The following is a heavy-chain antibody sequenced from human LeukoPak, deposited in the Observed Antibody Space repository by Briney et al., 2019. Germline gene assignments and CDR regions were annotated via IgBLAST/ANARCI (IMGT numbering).Heavy chain of an antibody. CDR1: GYTFTDYY. V-gene: IGHV1-2*02. Sequence: ASAKVSCKTSGYTFTDYYMHWVRQAPGQGLEWMGWINPNSGATNYVQEFQGRVTMTRDTSVTTAYMELSGLRSDDTAVYYCAREGRDFGPHKLAGFDCWGQGTLVTVSS. CDR3: AREGRDFGPHKLAGFDC. CDR2: INPNSGAT. J-gene: IGHJ4*02. D-gene: IGHD1-1*01.